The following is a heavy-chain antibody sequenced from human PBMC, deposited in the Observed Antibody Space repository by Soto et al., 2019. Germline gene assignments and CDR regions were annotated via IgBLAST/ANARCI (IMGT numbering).Heavy chain of an antibody. V-gene: IGHV1-18*01. CDR2: INAYNGNT. Sequence: QVQLVQSGSEVKKPGASVKVSCKTSGYTFTSYSISWVRQAPGQGLAWMGWINAYNGNTKYAQNLQGRVTMTTDTSTSTDYMELRSLRSDDTAVYYCARDLAVGWFDPWGQGTLVTVSS. D-gene: IGHD2-2*01. J-gene: IGHJ5*02. CDR3: ARDLAVGWFDP. CDR1: GYTFTSYS.